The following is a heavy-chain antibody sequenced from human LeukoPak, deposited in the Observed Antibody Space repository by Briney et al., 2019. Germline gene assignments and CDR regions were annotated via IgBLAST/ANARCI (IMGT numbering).Heavy chain of an antibody. J-gene: IGHJ4*02. CDR3: AKGVLSSSWYPVDY. CDR2: ISYDGSNK. V-gene: IGHV3-30*18. CDR1: GFTFSSYD. D-gene: IGHD6-13*01. Sequence: PGGSLRLSCAASGFTFSSYDMHWVRQAPGKGLEWVAVISYDGSNKYYADSVKSRFTISRDNSKNSLYLQMNSLRAEDTDLYFCAKGVLSSSWYPVDYWGQGTLVTVSS.